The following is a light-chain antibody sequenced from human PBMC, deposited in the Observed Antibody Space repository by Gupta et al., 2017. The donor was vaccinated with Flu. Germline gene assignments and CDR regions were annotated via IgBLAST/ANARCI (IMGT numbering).Light chain of an antibody. Sequence: EIVLTQSPATLSLSPGERATLSCRDSQTVRTFLAWYQQKPVQAPRLIIYDASNSANGIPARFRGRGSGTDFTLTSTRREPEDSAVYYGQERSILVTFGGGTKIEI. CDR2: DAS. CDR1: QTVRTF. CDR3: QERSILVT. V-gene: IGKV3-11*01. J-gene: IGKJ4*01.